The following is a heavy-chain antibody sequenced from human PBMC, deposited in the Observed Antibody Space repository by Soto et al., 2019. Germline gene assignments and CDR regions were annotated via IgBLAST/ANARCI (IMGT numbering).Heavy chain of an antibody. V-gene: IGHV4-4*07. CDR3: AREALEKGYYYYGMDV. Sequence: SETLSLTCTVSGGSISSYYWSWIRQPAGKGLEWIGRIYTSGSTNYNPSLKSRVTMSVDTSKNQFSLKLSSVTAVDTAVYYCAREALEKGYYYYGMDVWGQGTTVTVSS. J-gene: IGHJ6*02. CDR2: IYTSGST. D-gene: IGHD6-6*01. CDR1: GGSISSYY.